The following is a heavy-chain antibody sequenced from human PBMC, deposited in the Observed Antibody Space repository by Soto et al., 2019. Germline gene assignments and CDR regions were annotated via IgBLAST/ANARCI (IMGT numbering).Heavy chain of an antibody. V-gene: IGHV1-18*04. CDR3: VRDLDGSGSYYTDY. CDR2: IRPYNGNT. CDR1: GYIFLSYG. J-gene: IGHJ4*02. D-gene: IGHD3-10*01. Sequence: QVQLVQSGAEVKKPGASVKVSCKASGYIFLSYGLSWVRQAPGQGLEWMGWIRPYNGNTNYAQKLQGRVTMTTDTSTSTAYMELRSLRSDDTAVYYCVRDLDGSGSYYTDYWGRGTLVTVSS.